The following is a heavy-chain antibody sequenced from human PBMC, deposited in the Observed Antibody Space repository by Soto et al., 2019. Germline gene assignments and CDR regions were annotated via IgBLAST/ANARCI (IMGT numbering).Heavy chain of an antibody. CDR1: GYTFTSYD. D-gene: IGHD6-13*01. J-gene: IGHJ5*02. V-gene: IGHV1-8*01. Sequence: QVQLVQSGAEVKKPGASVKVSCKASGYTFTSYDINWVRQATGQGLEWMGWMNPNSGNPGYAQKFQGRVPLTGNTASSTAYMELSSLRSEDTAVYDGARLNSTAASWGRGTLVTVSS. CDR2: MNPNSGNP. CDR3: ARLNSTAAS.